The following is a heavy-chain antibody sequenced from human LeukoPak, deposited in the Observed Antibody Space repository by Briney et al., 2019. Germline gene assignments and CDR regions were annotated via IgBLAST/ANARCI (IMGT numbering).Heavy chain of an antibody. J-gene: IGHJ4*01. CDR3: AKGIYSSGWSYFDY. CDR2: ISGSGGST. V-gene: IGHV3-23*01. D-gene: IGHD6-19*01. Sequence: QPGGSLRLSCAASGFTFSSYAMSWFRQAPGKGLEWVSAISGSGGSTYYADSVKGRFTISRDNSKNTLYLQMNSLRAEDTAVYYCAKGIYSSGWSYFDYWGHGTLVTVSS. CDR1: GFTFSSYA.